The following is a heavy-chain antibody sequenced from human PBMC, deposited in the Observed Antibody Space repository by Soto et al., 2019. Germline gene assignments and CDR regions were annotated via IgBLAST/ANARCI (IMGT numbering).Heavy chain of an antibody. CDR1: GFSLSTSGMN. J-gene: IGHJ3*02. V-gene: IGHV2-5*01. D-gene: IGHD6-25*01. CDR3: AHSRRQVPEDAFDN. CDR2: IYWNDDK. Sequence: SGPTLVNPTQTLTLTCTFSGFSLSTSGMNVGWIRQPPGKALEWLALIYWNDDKRYSPSLKSRLTITKDTSKNQVVLSMTNMDPVDTATYYCAHSRRQVPEDAFDNWGQGTMVTVSS.